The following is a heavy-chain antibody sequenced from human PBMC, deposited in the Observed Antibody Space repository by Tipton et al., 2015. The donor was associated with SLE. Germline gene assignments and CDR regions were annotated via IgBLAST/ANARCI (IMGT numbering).Heavy chain of an antibody. J-gene: IGHJ4*02. Sequence: TFSSYAMSWVRQAPGKGLEWVSAISGSGGSTYYADSVKGRFTISRDNSKNTLYLQMNSLRAEDTAVYYCARARGLLPFDYWGQGTLVTVSS. CDR1: TFSSYA. D-gene: IGHD3-22*01. CDR2: ISGSGGST. V-gene: IGHV3-23*01. CDR3: ARARGLLPFDY.